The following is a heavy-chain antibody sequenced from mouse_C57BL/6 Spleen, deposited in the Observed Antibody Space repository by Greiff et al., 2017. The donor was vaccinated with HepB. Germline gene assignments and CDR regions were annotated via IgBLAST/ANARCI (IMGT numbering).Heavy chain of an antibody. CDR1: GYTFTDYN. J-gene: IGHJ1*03. D-gene: IGHD1-1*01. Sequence: EVQLQQSGPELVKPGASVKIPCKASGYTFTDYNMDWVKQSHGKSLEWIGDINPNNGGTIYNQKFKGKATLTVDKSSSTAYMELRSLTSEDTAVYYCARSMNYYGSRDWYFDVWGTRTTVTVSS. CDR2: INPNNGGT. V-gene: IGHV1-18*01. CDR3: ARSMNYYGSRDWYFDV.